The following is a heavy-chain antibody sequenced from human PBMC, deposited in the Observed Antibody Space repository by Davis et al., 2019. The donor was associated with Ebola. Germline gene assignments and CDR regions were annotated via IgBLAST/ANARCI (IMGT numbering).Heavy chain of an antibody. CDR1: GYTFTGYY. J-gene: IGHJ6*02. CDR2: INPNSGGT. Sequence: ASVKVSCKASGYTFTGYYIHWVRQAPGQGLEWMGWINPNSGGTNYAQKFQGRVTMTRDTSISTAYMELSSLRSDDTAVYYCARDLRELGGVYYYYGMDVWGQGTTVTVSS. CDR3: ARDLRELGGVYYYYGMDV. D-gene: IGHD1-26*01. V-gene: IGHV1-2*02.